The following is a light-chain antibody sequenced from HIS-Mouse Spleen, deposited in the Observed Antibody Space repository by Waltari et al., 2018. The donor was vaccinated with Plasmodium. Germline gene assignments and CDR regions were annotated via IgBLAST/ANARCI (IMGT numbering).Light chain of an antibody. J-gene: IGLJ2*01. CDR2: EGS. V-gene: IGLV2-23*03. CDR3: CSYAGSSTFVV. CDR1: SSDVGSYNL. Sequence: QSALTQPASVSGSPGQSITISCTGTSSDVGSYNLVSWYQQHPGKAPKLMICEGSKRPSGVSKRFSGSKSGNTASLTISGLRAEDEADYYCCSYAGSSTFVVFGGGTKLTVL.